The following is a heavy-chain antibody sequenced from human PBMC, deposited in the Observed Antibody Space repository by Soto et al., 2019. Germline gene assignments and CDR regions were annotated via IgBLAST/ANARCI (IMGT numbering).Heavy chain of an antibody. CDR1: GFTFSSYS. V-gene: IGHV3-48*02. D-gene: IGHD7-27*01. CDR2: ITSGSSAI. J-gene: IGHJ4*02. CDR3: LRDLIWGFDY. Sequence: EVQLVESGGDLVQPGGSLRLSCAASGFTFSSYSMNWVRQAPGKGLEWISYITSGSSAIRYADSVQGRFTISRDNAKNSLYLQMNSLKDEDTAEYYCLRDLIWGFDYWGQGTLVTVSS.